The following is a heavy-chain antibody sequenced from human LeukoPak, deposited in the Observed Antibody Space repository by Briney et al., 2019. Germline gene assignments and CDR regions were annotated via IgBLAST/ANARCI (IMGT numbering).Heavy chain of an antibody. J-gene: IGHJ4*02. D-gene: IGHD3-9*01. CDR3: ARQHCDGYFDWLFVRYYFDY. V-gene: IGHV4-39*01. CDR1: GGSISSSSYY. Sequence: SPTLSLTCTVSGGSISSSSYYWGWFRQPPGKGLEWIGSIYYSGSTYYNPSLKSRVTISVDTSKNQFSLKLSSVTAADTAVYYCARQHCDGYFDWLFVRYYFDYWGQGTLVTVSS. CDR2: IYYSGST.